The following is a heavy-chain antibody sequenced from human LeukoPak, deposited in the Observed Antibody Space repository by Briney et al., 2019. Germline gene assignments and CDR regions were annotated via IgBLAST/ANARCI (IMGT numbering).Heavy chain of an antibody. D-gene: IGHD2-2*01. Sequence: PGGSLRLSCAASGFTFSSHWMSWVRQAPGKGLEWVANINKDGSEKHYVDSVKGRFTISRDNAKNSLFLQMNSLRAEDTAVYYCARDGVAPGIYFDYWGQGTLVTVSS. CDR3: ARDGVAPGIYFDY. CDR2: INKDGSEK. V-gene: IGHV3-7*01. J-gene: IGHJ4*02. CDR1: GFTFSSHW.